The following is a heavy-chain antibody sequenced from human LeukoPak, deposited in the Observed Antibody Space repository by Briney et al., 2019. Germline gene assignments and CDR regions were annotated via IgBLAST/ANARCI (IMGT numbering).Heavy chain of an antibody. CDR3: ARDLEYISSWSACYFDC. Sequence: PGGSLRLSSTASGFTLSPYTMNWVRQAPGKGLEWVSYVSGTSNYIYYADSVKGRFTISRDNAKNSLYLQMDSLRAEDTAVYYCARDLEYISSWSACYFDCWGQGVLVNISS. CDR2: VSGTSNYI. J-gene: IGHJ4*02. V-gene: IGHV3-21*01. CDR1: GFTLSPYT. D-gene: IGHD6-13*01.